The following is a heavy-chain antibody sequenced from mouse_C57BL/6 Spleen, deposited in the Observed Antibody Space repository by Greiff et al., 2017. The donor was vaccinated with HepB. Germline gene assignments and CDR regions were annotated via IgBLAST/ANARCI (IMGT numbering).Heavy chain of an antibody. Sequence: EVQLQESGGGLVKPGGSLKLSCAASGFTFSSYAMSWVRQTPEKRLEWVATISDGGSYTYYPDNVKGRFTISRVNAKNNLYLQMSHLKSEDTAMYDGARGTFYGSSYSYAMDYWGQGTSVTVSA. D-gene: IGHD1-1*01. V-gene: IGHV5-4*01. CDR1: GFTFSSYA. J-gene: IGHJ4*01. CDR3: ARGTFYGSSYSYAMDY. CDR2: ISDGGSYT.